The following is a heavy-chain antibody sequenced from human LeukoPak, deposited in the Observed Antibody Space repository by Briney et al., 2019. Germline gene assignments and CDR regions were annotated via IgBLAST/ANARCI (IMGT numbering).Heavy chain of an antibody. CDR3: ARLIAAAGPYYFDY. J-gene: IGHJ4*02. D-gene: IGHD6-13*01. CDR2: INHSGST. V-gene: IGHV4-34*01. CDR1: GFTFSNYA. Sequence: PGGSLRLSCAASGFTFSNYAMSWIRQPPGKGLEWIGEINHSGSTNYNPSLKSRVTISVDTSKNQFSLKLSSVTAADTAVYYCARLIAAAGPYYFDYWGQGTLVTVSS.